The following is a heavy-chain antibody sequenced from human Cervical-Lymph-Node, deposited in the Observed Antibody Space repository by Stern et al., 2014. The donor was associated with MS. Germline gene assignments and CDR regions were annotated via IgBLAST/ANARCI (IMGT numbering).Heavy chain of an antibody. V-gene: IGHV1-2*02. CDR3: TRALRIADRPSPGGHWFDP. J-gene: IGHJ5*02. CDR1: GYIFTDYY. Sequence: MQLVESGAEVEKPGASVKVSCKASGYIFTDYYLHWVRQAPGQGLEWMGRINPKSGGTSYAQSFQGRVTLTRDTSITTAYMDLSRLTSDDTAVYYCTRALRIADRPSPGGHWFDPWGQGTLVIV. CDR2: INPKSGGT. D-gene: IGHD6-6*01.